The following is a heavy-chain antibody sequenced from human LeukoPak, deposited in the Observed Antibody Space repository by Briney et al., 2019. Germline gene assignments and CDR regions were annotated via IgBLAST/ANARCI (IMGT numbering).Heavy chain of an antibody. V-gene: IGHV3-13*04. CDR3: YGGGY. D-gene: IGHD4-23*01. Sequence: GRSLRLSCAASGFTFSTYDMHWVRQATGKGLEWVSAITSAGDTYYAGSVKGRFTISRENAKNSLYLQMSSLTAGGTAVYYCYGGGYWGQGTLVTVSS. CDR2: ITSAGDT. CDR1: GFTFSTYD. J-gene: IGHJ4*02.